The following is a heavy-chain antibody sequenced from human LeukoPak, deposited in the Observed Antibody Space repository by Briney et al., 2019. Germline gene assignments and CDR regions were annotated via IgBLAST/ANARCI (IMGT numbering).Heavy chain of an antibody. V-gene: IGHV3-9*01. Sequence: PGRSLRLSCAASGFTFDDYAMHWVRQAPGKGLEWVSGISWNSGSIGYADSVKGRFTISRDNAKNSLYLQMNSLRAEDTAVYYCAKDPGVVTPGADYWGQGTLVTVSS. CDR3: AKDPGVVTPGADY. CDR1: GFTFDDYA. CDR2: ISWNSGSI. D-gene: IGHD4-23*01. J-gene: IGHJ4*02.